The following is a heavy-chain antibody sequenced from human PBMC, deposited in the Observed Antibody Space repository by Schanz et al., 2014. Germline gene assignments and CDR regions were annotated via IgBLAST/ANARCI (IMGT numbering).Heavy chain of an antibody. J-gene: IGHJ4*02. V-gene: IGHV3-21*01. CDR1: GFTFFGSFA. D-gene: IGHD6-19*01. Sequence: EVQLLESGGTVVQPGGSLRVSCAASGFTFFGSFAMSCVRQAPGKGLEWVSSISSSSSYISYADSVKGRFTISRDNANNSLYLQVNNLSAEDTAVYYCVRDKKGFVAVAGRAPFDYWGQGTLVTVSS. CDR3: VRDKKGFVAVAGRAPFDY. CDR2: ISSSSSYI.